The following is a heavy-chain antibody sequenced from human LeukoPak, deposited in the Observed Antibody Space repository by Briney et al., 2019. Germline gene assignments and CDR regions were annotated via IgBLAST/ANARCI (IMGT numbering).Heavy chain of an antibody. Sequence: SVKVSCKASGGTFSSYAISWVRQAPGQGLEWMGGIIPIFGTANYAQKFQGRVTIAADESTSTAYLELSSLRSEDTAVYYCARDTYYDSSGYYYHYYWGQGTLVTVSS. J-gene: IGHJ4*02. D-gene: IGHD3-22*01. CDR2: IIPIFGTA. CDR3: ARDTYYDSSGYYYHYY. CDR1: GGTFSSYA. V-gene: IGHV1-69*13.